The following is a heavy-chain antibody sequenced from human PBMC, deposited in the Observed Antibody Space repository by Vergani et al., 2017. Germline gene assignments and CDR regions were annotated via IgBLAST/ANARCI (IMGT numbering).Heavy chain of an antibody. V-gene: IGHV4-39*01. D-gene: IGHD6-19*01. Sequence: QLQLQESGPGLVKPSATLSLTCSVSGASIRSSNYYWGWIRQPPGKGLEWIARIYYSGSTYYNPSLKSRVTISVDTSKNQFSLKRSSVTAADTAVYFCERHSTVELLVKLGWIDPWGQGILVTVSS. J-gene: IGHJ5*02. CDR1: GASIRSSNYY. CDR3: ERHSTVELLVKLGWIDP. CDR2: IYYSGST.